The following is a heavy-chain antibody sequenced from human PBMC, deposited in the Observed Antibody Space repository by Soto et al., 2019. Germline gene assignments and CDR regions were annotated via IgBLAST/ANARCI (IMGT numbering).Heavy chain of an antibody. V-gene: IGHV4-59*01. CDR3: ARDLVGATNWFDP. J-gene: IGHJ5*02. CDR2: IYYSGST. Sequence: SETLSLTCTVSGGSISSYYWSWIQQPPGKGLEWIGYIYYSGSTNYNPSLKSRVTISVDTSKNQFSLKLSSVTAADTAVYYCARDLVGATNWFDPWGQGTLVTVSS. CDR1: GGSISSYY. D-gene: IGHD1-26*01.